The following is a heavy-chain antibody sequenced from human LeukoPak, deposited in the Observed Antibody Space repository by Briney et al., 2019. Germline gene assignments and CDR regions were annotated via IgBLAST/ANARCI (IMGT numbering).Heavy chain of an antibody. CDR3: ARRHYYGSGSYLDY. CDR2: IKQDGSEK. D-gene: IGHD3-10*01. V-gene: IGHV3-7*01. Sequence: QPGGSLRLSRAASGFTFSSYWISWVRQAPGKGLEWVANIKQDGSEKYYVDSVKGRFTISRDNAKNSLYLQMNSLRAEDTAVYYCARRHYYGSGSYLDYWGQGTLVTVSS. CDR1: GFTFSSYW. J-gene: IGHJ4*02.